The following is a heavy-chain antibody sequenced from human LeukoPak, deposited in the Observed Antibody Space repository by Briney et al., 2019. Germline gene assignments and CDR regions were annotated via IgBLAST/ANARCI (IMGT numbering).Heavy chain of an antibody. J-gene: IGHJ3*02. V-gene: IGHV3-66*01. CDR1: GFTVSSNY. Sequence: GGSLRLSCAASGFTVSSNYMSWVRQAPGKGLEWVSVIYSGGSTYYADSVKGRFTISRDNSKNTLYLQMNSLRAEDTAVYYCAKEPRTLWFGESNAFDIWGQGTMVTVS. CDR2: IYSGGST. D-gene: IGHD3-10*01. CDR3: AKEPRTLWFGESNAFDI.